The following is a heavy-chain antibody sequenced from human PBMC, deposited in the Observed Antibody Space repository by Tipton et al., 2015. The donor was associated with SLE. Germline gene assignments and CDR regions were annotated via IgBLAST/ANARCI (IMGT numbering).Heavy chain of an antibody. D-gene: IGHD3-10*01. CDR3: ARAFRETRTYYYYYMDV. V-gene: IGHV4-59*01. J-gene: IGHJ6*03. Sequence: TLSLTCTVSGGSISSYYWSWIRQPPGKGLEWIGHIYYSGSADYNPSLKSRVTISVDTSKNQFSLKLSSVTAADTAVYYCARAFRETRTYYYYYMDVWGKGTTVTVSS. CDR2: IYYSGSA. CDR1: GGSISSYY.